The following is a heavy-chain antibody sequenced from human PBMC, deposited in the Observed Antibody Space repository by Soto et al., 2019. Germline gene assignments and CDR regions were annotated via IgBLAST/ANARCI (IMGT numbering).Heavy chain of an antibody. CDR1: GFTVDDYA. CDR2: ISANGDNV. J-gene: IGHJ4*02. V-gene: IGHV3-9*01. CDR3: AKDMKWGGMTTTHYFNS. Sequence: GGPLRLSCVASGFTVDDYAMHWVRQAPGKGLEWVSGISANGDNVDYADSVKGRFTVSRDNAKNSLFLQMNSLRPEDTALYYCAKDMKWGGMTTTHYFNSWGEGTQVTVPS. D-gene: IGHD4-17*01.